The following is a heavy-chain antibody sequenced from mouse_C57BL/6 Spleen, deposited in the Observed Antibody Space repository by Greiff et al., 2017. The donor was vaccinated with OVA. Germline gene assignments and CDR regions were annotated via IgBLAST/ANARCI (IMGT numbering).Heavy chain of an antibody. J-gene: IGHJ1*03. V-gene: IGHV1-64*01. CDR1: GYTFTSYW. Sequence: QVQLQQPGAELVKPGASVKLSCKASGYTFTSYWMHWVKQRPGQGLEWIGMIHPNSGSTNYNEKFKSKATLTVDKSSSTAYMQLSSLTSEDSAVYYCAKEGYGSPWYFDVWGTGTTVTDSS. D-gene: IGHD1-1*01. CDR2: IHPNSGST. CDR3: AKEGYGSPWYFDV.